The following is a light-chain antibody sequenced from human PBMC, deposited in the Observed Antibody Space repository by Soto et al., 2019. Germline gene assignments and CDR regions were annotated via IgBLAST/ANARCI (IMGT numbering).Light chain of an antibody. J-gene: IGKJ1*01. CDR3: QQRSNWLWT. CDR2: DAS. CDR1: QSVSSY. V-gene: IGKV3-11*01. Sequence: EIVMTQSPATLSLSPGERATLSCRASQSVSSYLAWYQQKPGQAPRLLIYDASNSATGNLARFSGSGSGTDLTLSISSLVPEDFAVYFCQQRSNWLWTFGQGTKVEIK.